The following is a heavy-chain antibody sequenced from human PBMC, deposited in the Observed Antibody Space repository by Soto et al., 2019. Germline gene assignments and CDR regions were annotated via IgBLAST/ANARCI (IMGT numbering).Heavy chain of an antibody. CDR1: GVTFSTYA. Sequence: QVQLVESGGGVVQPGRSLRLSCAASGVTFSTYAMQWVRQAPGKGLEWVAVISNDGTNKYDADSVKGRFTMSRDNSKNTVYLQMNTLRAEDTAVYYCAKDGGEAGTFDYWGQGTLVIVSS. J-gene: IGHJ4*02. CDR2: ISNDGTNK. V-gene: IGHV3-30*18. D-gene: IGHD6-13*01. CDR3: AKDGGEAGTFDY.